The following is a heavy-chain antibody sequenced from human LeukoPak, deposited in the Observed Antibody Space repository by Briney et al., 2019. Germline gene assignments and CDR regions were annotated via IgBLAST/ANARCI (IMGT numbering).Heavy chain of an antibody. CDR3: AIHAGVTMIVVVTYFYY. CDR1: GGSLSSSSYY. CDR2: VYYSGST. D-gene: IGHD3-22*01. V-gene: IGHV4-39*01. J-gene: IGHJ4*02. Sequence: SETLSLTCTVSGGSLSSSSYYWGWIRQPPGKGLEWMGSVYYSGSTYYKPSLTSRATISVHTPKNQFSLTLSSVSAPATAGYSCAIHAGVTMIVVVTYFYYWGQGTLVTVSS.